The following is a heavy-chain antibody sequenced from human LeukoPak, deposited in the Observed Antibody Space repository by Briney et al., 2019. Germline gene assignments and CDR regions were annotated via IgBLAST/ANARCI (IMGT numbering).Heavy chain of an antibody. J-gene: IGHJ4*02. D-gene: IGHD6-25*01. CDR2: VKSRADGGSS. CDR1: GFSFRDAY. V-gene: IGHV3-15*01. Sequence: KLGGSLRLSCTTSGFSFRDAYMSWVRQSPGKGLEWVGRVKSRADGGSSDYAGPVKGRFSISRDDSKNTVYLEMNNLRTDDTALYYCTTDRMTRSGFLDYWGQGTLVTVSS. CDR3: TTDRMTRSGFLDY.